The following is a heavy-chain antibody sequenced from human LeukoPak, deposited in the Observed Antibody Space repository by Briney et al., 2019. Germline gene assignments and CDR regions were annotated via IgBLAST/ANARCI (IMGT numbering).Heavy chain of an antibody. J-gene: IGHJ3*02. CDR1: GGSFSDYY. CDR2: INHSGTT. D-gene: IGHD3-10*01. V-gene: IGHV4-34*01. CDR3: ARVIGAGVAFDI. Sequence: SETLSLTCAVYGGSFSDYYWSWIRQPPGKGLEWIGEINHSGTTNYNPSLKSRVTISVDTSKNQFSLKLSSVAAADTAVYYCARVIGAGVAFDIWGQGTMVTVSS.